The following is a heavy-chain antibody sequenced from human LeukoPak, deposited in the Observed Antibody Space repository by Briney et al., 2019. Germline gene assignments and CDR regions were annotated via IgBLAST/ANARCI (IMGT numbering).Heavy chain of an antibody. J-gene: IGHJ4*02. CDR3: AREGYYDSSGYFDFDY. CDR1: GYTFTSYG. D-gene: IGHD3-22*01. Sequence: GASVKVSCKASGYTFTSYGISRVRQAPGQGLEWMGWISAYNGNTNYAQKLQGRVTMTTDTSTSTAYMELRSLRSDDTAVYYCAREGYYDSSGYFDFDYWGQGTLVTVSS. CDR2: ISAYNGNT. V-gene: IGHV1-18*01.